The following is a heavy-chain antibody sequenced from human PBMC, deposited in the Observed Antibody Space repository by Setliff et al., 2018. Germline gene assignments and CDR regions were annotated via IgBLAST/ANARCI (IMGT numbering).Heavy chain of an antibody. CDR2: IKQDGSEK. CDR3: ARGPIQLWLPPVY. CDR1: GFTFSSYW. D-gene: IGHD5-18*01. J-gene: IGHJ4*02. V-gene: IGHV3-7*01. Sequence: PGGSLRLSCAASGFTFSSYWMTWVRQAPGKGLEWVANIKQDGSEKYYVDSVKGRFTVSRDNAKNSLYLQMDSLRAEDTAVYYCARGPIQLWLPPVYWGQGTLVTVSS.